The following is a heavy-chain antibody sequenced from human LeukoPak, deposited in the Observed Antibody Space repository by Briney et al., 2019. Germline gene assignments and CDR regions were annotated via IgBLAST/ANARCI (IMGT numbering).Heavy chain of an antibody. CDR3: ARTRDYGDYYFQY. D-gene: IGHD4-17*01. CDR2: IYYSGSP. Sequence: SDTLSLTCTVSDGSISSSSYYWGWIRQPPGKGLEWIGNIYYSGSPYYNPSLKSRVTISVDTSKNQFSLKLSSVTAADTAVYYCARTRDYGDYYFQYWGQGTLVTVSS. J-gene: IGHJ1*01. V-gene: IGHV4-39*01. CDR1: DGSISSSSYY.